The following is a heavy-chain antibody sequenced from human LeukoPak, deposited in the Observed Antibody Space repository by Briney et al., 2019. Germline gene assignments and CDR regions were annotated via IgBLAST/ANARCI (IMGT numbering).Heavy chain of an antibody. CDR3: ARGARYSSSSGDYYYYYMDV. J-gene: IGHJ6*03. V-gene: IGHV4-34*01. D-gene: IGHD6-6*01. CDR2: INHSGST. CDR1: GGSISSYY. Sequence: SETLSLTCTVSGGSISSYYWSWIRQPPGKGLEWIGEINHSGSTNYNPSLKSRVTISVDTSKNQFSLKLSSVAAADTAVYYCARGARYSSSSGDYYYYYMDVWGKGTTVTVSS.